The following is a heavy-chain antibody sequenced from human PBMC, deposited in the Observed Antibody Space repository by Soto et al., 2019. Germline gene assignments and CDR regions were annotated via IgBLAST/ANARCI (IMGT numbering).Heavy chain of an antibody. V-gene: IGHV4-31*02. Sequence: QVQLQESGPGLVKPSQTLSLTCSVSGASTVSHYHWTWIRQPPGKGLEWMGYIFNSGTTFYNPSLTSRLSISMHTSGNHFSLELRSVTAADTAVYYCALALGPTTGLDYWGQGTLVTVSS. J-gene: IGHJ4*02. CDR1: GASTVSHYH. CDR3: ALALGPTTGLDY. D-gene: IGHD1-26*01. CDR2: IFNSGTT.